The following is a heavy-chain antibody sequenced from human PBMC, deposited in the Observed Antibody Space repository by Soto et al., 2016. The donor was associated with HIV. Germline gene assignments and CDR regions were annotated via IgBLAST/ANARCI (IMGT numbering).Heavy chain of an antibody. CDR1: GFTFNSYW. CDR2: INQDGSEK. V-gene: IGHV3-7*01. Sequence: EVQLVESGGGLVQPGGSLRLSCAASGFTFNSYWMSWVRQAPGNGLEWVANINQDGSEKYYVGSVKGRFTISRDNAKNSLYLQMNSLRAEDTAVYYCARGLSYSGSYWALGYWGQRTLVTVSS. J-gene: IGHJ4*02. CDR3: ARGLSYSGSYWALGY. D-gene: IGHD1-26*01.